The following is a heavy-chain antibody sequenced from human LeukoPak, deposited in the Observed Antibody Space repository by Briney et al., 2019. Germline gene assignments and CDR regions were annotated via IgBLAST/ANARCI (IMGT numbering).Heavy chain of an antibody. CDR1: GFTFSDYY. Sequence: GGSLRLSCAASGFTFSDYYMSWIRQAPGKGLEWVSYISSSGSTIYYADSVKGRFTISRDNAKNSLYLQMNSLRAEDTAVYYCARAYKWNDFWFDPWGQGTLVTVSS. CDR2: ISSSGSTI. D-gene: IGHD1-1*01. J-gene: IGHJ5*02. CDR3: ARAYKWNDFWFDP. V-gene: IGHV3-11*04.